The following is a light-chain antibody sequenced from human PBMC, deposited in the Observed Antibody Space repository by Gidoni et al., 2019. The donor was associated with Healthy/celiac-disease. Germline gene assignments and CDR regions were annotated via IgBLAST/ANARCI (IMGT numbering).Light chain of an antibody. CDR2: KDS. V-gene: IGLV3-16*01. Sequence: SYALTQPPSVSVSLGQMARITCSGAALPKKYAYWYQQKPGQFPVLVIYKDSERPSGIPERFSCSSSGTIVTLTISGVQAEDEADYYCLSADSSGTYKVFGGGTKLTVL. CDR1: ALPKKY. CDR3: LSADSSGTYKV. J-gene: IGLJ3*02.